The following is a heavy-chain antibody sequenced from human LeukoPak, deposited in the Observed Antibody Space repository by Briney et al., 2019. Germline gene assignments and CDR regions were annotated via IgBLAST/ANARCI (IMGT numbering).Heavy chain of an antibody. CDR2: IWYDGSNK. J-gene: IGHJ6*04. Sequence: PGGSLRLSCEASGFIFSTYAMHWVRQAPGKGLEWVTFIWYDGSNKHYADSVKGRFTISRDNAKNSLYLQMNSLRAEDTAVYYCAELGITMIGGVWGKGTTVTISS. CDR3: AELGITMIGGV. D-gene: IGHD3-10*02. V-gene: IGHV3-33*03. CDR1: GFIFSTYA.